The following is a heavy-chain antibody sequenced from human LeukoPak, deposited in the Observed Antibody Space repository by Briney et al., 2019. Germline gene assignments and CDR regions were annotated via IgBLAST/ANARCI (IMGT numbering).Heavy chain of an antibody. CDR3: ARAAYGSGMNAFDI. CDR1: GGSISSGGYY. D-gene: IGHD3-10*01. V-gene: IGHV4-31*03. Sequence: PSETLSLTCTVSGGSISSGGYYWSWIRQHPGKGLEWIGYIYYSGSTYYNPSLKSRVTISVDTSKNQFSLKLSSVTAADTAVYYCARAAYGSGMNAFDIWGQGTMVTVSS. J-gene: IGHJ3*02. CDR2: IYYSGST.